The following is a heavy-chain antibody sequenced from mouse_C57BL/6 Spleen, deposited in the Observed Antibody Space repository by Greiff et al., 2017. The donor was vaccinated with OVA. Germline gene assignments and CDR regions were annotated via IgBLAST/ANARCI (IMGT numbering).Heavy chain of an antibody. V-gene: IGHV1-50*01. Sequence: QVQLQQPGAELVKPGASVKLSCKASGYTFTSYWMQWVKQRPGQGLEWIGEIDPSDSYTNYNQKFKGKATLTVDTSSSTAYMQRSSLTSEDSAVYYCARSSSTFFFDYWGQGTTLTVSS. CDR1: GYTFTSYW. CDR3: ARSSSTFFFDY. J-gene: IGHJ2*01. D-gene: IGHD2-1*01. CDR2: IDPSDSYT.